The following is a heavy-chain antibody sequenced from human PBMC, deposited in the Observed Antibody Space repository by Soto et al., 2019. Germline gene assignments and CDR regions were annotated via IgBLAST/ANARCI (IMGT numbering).Heavy chain of an antibody. CDR2: IYHSGST. CDR1: GGSISSDIW. J-gene: IGHJ4*02. CDR3: ARRIVVVTATPFDY. D-gene: IGHD2-21*02. Sequence: QVQLQESGPRLVKPSGTLSLTCAVSGGSISSDIWWSWVRQPPGKGLEWIGEIYHSGSTNYNPSLKSRVTISVDKSKTQFSLKLSSVTAADTAVYYCARRIVVVTATPFDYWGQGTLVNVSS. V-gene: IGHV4-4*02.